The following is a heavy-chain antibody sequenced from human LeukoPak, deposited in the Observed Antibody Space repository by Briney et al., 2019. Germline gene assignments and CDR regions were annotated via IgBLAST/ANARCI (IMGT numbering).Heavy chain of an antibody. CDR3: ARVMGPSYDFWSGYYTY. J-gene: IGHJ4*02. Sequence: SETLSLTCTVSGYSISSGYYWGWIRQPPGKGLEWIGYIYYSGSTYYNPSLKSRVTISVDTSKNQFSLKLSSVTAADTAVYYCARVMGPSYDFWSGYYTYWGQGTLVTVSS. V-gene: IGHV4-30-4*08. D-gene: IGHD3-3*01. CDR1: GYSISSGYY. CDR2: IYYSGST.